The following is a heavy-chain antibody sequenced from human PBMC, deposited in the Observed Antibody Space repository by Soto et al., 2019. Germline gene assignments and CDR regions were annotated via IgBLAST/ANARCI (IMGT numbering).Heavy chain of an antibody. CDR1: GGTFISYA. V-gene: IGHV1-69*13. D-gene: IGHD1-7*01. CDR2: IIPIFGTA. Sequence: ASVKVSCKASGGTFISYAISWVRQAPGQGLEWMGGIIPIFGTANYAQKFQGRVTITADESTSTAYMELSSLRSEDTAVYYCAGAGPNYMYYFDYWGQGTLVTVSS. CDR3: AGAGPNYMYYFDY. J-gene: IGHJ4*02.